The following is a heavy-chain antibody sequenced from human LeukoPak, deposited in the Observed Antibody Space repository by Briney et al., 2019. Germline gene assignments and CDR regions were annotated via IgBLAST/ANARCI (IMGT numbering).Heavy chain of an antibody. CDR3: ARNGRELWAKNYYYGMDV. CDR1: GYTFTSYG. V-gene: IGHV1-18*01. Sequence: ASVKVSCKASGYTFTSYGISWVRQAPGQGLEWMGWISAYNGNTNSAQKLQGRVTMTTDTSTSTAYMELRSLRSDDTAVYYCARNGRELWAKNYYYGMDVWGQGTTVTVSS. J-gene: IGHJ6*02. CDR2: ISAYNGNT. D-gene: IGHD3-16*01.